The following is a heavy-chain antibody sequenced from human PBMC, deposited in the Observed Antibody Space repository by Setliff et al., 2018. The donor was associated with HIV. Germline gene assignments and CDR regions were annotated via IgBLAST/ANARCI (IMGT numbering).Heavy chain of an antibody. CDR3: ATFFVSTATTQDY. CDR1: GGSFGDQF. D-gene: IGHD4-17*01. V-gene: IGHV4-34*01. Sequence: SETLSLTCAVYGGSFGDQFWNWIRQSPGKGLEWIGEIHHGGGTKYNPSLKSRVTVSLDMSKNQFSLKLDSLTAADTGVYYCATFFVSTATTQDYWGQGTLVTVSS. J-gene: IGHJ4*02. CDR2: IHHGGGT.